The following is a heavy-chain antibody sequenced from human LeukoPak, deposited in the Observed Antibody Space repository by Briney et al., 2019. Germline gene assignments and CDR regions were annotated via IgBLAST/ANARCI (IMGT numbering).Heavy chain of an antibody. J-gene: IGHJ4*02. CDR2: IWYDGSNK. D-gene: IGHD3/OR15-3a*01. CDR1: GFTFSSYG. CDR3: ARERTGYLDDY. V-gene: IGHV3-33*01. Sequence: PGRSLRLSCAASGFTFSSYGMHWVRQAPGKGLEWVAVIWYDGSNKYYADSVKGRFTISRDNSKNTLYLQMNSLRAEDRAVYYCARERTGYLDDYWGQGTLVTVSS.